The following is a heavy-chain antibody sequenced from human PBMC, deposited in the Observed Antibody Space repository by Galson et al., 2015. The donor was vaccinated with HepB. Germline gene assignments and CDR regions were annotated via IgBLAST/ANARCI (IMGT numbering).Heavy chain of an antibody. CDR3: ARLKISYFENNVYHFDY. J-gene: IGHJ4*02. V-gene: IGHV3-11*01. D-gene: IGHD2/OR15-2a*01. Sequence: SLRLSCAASGFNFGDYYMSWIRQAPGKGPEWVSYISSSGKTSYYADSVKGRFTISRDNTKNSLYVQMDSLRAEDTAVYFCARLKISYFENNVYHFDYWGQGALVTVSS. CDR1: GFNFGDYY. CDR2: ISSSGKTS.